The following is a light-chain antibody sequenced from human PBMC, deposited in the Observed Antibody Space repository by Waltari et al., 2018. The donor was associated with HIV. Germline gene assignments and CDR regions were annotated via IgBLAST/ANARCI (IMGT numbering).Light chain of an antibody. V-gene: IGLV2-14*01. CDR1: GSDVGGYNY. Sequence: QSALTQPASVSGSPGQSITISCTGTGSDVGGYNYVSWYQQRPGAAPKLLIYEVRNRPSGISNRFSGSKSGNTASLTISGLQAEDEADYYCSSYTDTTTLGVVFGGGTKLIVL. CDR2: EVR. CDR3: SSYTDTTTLGVV. J-gene: IGLJ2*01.